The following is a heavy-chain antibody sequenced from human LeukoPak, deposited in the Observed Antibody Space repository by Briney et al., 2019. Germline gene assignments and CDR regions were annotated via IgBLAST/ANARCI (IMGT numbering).Heavy chain of an antibody. CDR2: ISWNSGSI. CDR1: GFTFDDYA. J-gene: IGHJ4*02. Sequence: GGSLRLSCAASGFTFDDYAMHWVRQAPGKGLEWVSGISWNSGSIGYADSVKGRFTISRDNAKNSLYLQMNSLRAEDTALYYCAKDADYYGSGSYYTPYFDYWGQGTPVTVSS. CDR3: AKDADYYGSGSYYTPYFDY. V-gene: IGHV3-9*01. D-gene: IGHD3-10*01.